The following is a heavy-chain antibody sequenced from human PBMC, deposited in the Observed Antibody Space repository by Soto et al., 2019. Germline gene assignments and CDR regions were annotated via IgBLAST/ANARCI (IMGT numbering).Heavy chain of an antibody. CDR1: GGSISSSSYY. V-gene: IGHV4-39*01. CDR3: ARRGSSWEDPYYYGMDV. J-gene: IGHJ6*02. Sequence: PSETLSLTCTVSGGSISSSSYYWRWIRQPPGKGLEWIGSIYYSGSTYYNPSLKSRVTISVDTSKNQFSLKLSSVTAADTAVYYCARRGSSWEDPYYYGMDVWGQGTTVTVSS. CDR2: IYYSGST. D-gene: IGHD6-13*01.